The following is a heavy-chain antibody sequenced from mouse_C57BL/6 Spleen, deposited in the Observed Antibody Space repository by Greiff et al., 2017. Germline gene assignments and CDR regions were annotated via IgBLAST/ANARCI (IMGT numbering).Heavy chain of an antibody. CDR3: TSSTTVVARGFDY. V-gene: IGHV1-52*01. Sequence: QVHVKQPGAELVRPGSSVKLSCKASGYTFTSYWMHWVKQRPIQGLEWIGNIDPSDSETHYNQKFKDKATLTVDKSTSTAYMQLSSLTSEDSVVYYCTSSTTVVARGFDYWGQGTLLTVSS. D-gene: IGHD1-1*01. CDR1: GYTFTSYW. CDR2: IDPSDSET. J-gene: IGHJ2*01.